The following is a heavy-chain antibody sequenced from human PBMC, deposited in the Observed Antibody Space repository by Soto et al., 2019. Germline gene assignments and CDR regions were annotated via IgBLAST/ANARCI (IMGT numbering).Heavy chain of an antibody. CDR1: GFALSNYW. D-gene: IGHD7-27*01. CDR3: ATETSTWGC. V-gene: IGHV3-7*05. CDR2: IKQDGSEK. J-gene: IGHJ4*02. Sequence: EVQLVESGGGLVQPGESLRLSCVASGFALSNYWINWVRQAPGKGLEWVANIKQDGSEKNYVDSVKGRITISRDNGSNSLYLQMNSLRAEDTAAYYCATETSTWGCWGQGTLVTVSS.